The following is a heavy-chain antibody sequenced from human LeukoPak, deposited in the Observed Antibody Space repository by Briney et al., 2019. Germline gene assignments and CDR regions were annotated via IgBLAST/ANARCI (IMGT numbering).Heavy chain of an antibody. CDR2: INPNSGDT. CDR1: GYTFTGYY. V-gene: IGHV1-2*02. J-gene: IGHJ6*03. D-gene: IGHD4-17*01. Sequence: ASVKVSCKASGYTFTGYYMHWVRQAPGQGVEWMGWINPNSGDTNYAQKFQGRVTMTRDTSISTAYMELRRLRSDDTAVYYCARGMSTVTTKRGGDYYYYYYMDVWGKGTTVTVSS. CDR3: ARGMSTVTTKRGGDYYYYYYMDV.